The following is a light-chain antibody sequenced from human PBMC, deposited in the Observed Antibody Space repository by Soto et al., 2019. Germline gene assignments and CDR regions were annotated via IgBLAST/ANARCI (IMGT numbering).Light chain of an antibody. CDR2: EVS. J-gene: IGLJ1*01. CDR1: SSDVGGYNY. CDR3: SSYTSSSTFP. V-gene: IGLV2-14*01. Sequence: QSSLAHPASVSGSPGQSITISFTGTSSDVGGYNYVSWYQQHPGKAPKLMIYEVSNRPSGVSNRFSGSKSGNTASLTISGLQAEDEADYYCSSYTSSSTFPFGTGTKVTVL.